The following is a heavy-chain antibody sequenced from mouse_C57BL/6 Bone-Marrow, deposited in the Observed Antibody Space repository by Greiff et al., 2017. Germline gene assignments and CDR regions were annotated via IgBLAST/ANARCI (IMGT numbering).Heavy chain of an antibody. CDR1: GFSFNTYA. D-gene: IGHD2-4*01. CDR2: IRSKSNNYAT. V-gene: IGHV10-1*01. Sequence: EVQGVESGGGLVQPKGSLKLSCAASGFSFNTYAMNWVRQAPGKGLEWVARIRSKSNNYATYYADSVKDRFTISRDDSESMLYLQMNNLKTEDTAMYYCVRHQNYDPFAYWGQGTLVTVSA. CDR3: VRHQNYDPFAY. J-gene: IGHJ3*01.